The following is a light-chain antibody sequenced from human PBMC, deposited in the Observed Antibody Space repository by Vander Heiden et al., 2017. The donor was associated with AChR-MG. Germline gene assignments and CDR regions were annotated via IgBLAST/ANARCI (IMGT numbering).Light chain of an antibody. V-gene: IGLV2-11*01. J-gene: IGLJ2*01. CDR3: CSYAGSYTLI. CDR2: DVD. Sequence: QSALTQPRSVSGSPAQSVTIPCTGTSSDVGGYNYVSWYQQQPGKAPKLIIYDVDKRPSGVPARFSGSKSGNTASLIISGLQAEDEADYACCSYAGSYTLIFGGGTKLSVV. CDR1: SSDVGGYNY.